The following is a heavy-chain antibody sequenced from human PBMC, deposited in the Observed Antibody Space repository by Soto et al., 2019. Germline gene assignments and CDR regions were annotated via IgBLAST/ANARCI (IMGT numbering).Heavy chain of an antibody. V-gene: IGHV6-1*01. CDR3: ERGKYSGFDV. J-gene: IGHJ3*01. D-gene: IGHD2-15*01. CDR2: TYYRSKWYN. CDR1: GDSFSSNVVA. Sequence: SQPLSLTGAISGDSFSSNVVACNCIRQSPSRGLEWLGRTYYRSKWYNDYAVSVKSRITVNPDTSKNQFSLQLSSVTPEDTAVYYCERGKYSGFDVWGQGTMVTVSS.